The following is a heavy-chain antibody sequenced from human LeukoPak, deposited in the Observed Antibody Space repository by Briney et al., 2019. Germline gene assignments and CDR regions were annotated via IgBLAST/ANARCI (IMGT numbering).Heavy chain of an antibody. CDR2: VDNDGSST. Sequence: GGSLRLSCAAFGFTFGSYWMHWVRQAPGEGLVWVSRVDNDGSSTNYADSAKGRFTISRDNAKNTLYLQMSSLRAEDTAMYYCARGNYGRFDPWGQGTLVTVSA. D-gene: IGHD1-7*01. J-gene: IGHJ5*02. CDR3: ARGNYGRFDP. V-gene: IGHV3-74*01. CDR1: GFTFGSYW.